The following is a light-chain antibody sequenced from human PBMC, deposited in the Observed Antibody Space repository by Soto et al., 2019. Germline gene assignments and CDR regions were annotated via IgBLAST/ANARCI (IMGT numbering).Light chain of an antibody. CDR1: SSDVGGYKY. J-gene: IGLJ1*01. CDR2: DVT. CDR3: SSYTSSSSYV. Sequence: QSALTQPASVSGSPGQSITISCTGTSSDVGGYKYVSWYQQHPDKAPKLMIYDVTNRPSGVSNRFSGSTSGNTASLTISGLQAEDEADYYCSSYTSSSSYVFGTGTKLTVL. V-gene: IGLV2-14*01.